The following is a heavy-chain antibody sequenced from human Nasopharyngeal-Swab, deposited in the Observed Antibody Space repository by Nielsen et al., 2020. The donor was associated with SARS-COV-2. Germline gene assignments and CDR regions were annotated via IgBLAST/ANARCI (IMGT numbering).Heavy chain of an antibody. CDR3: ARDVWITMVRGGIDY. D-gene: IGHD3-10*01. Sequence: GESLKISCAASGFTFSSYSMNWVRQAPGKGLEWVSSISSSSSYIYYADSVKGRFTISRDNAKNSLYLQMNSLRAEDTAVYYCARDVWITMVRGGIDYWGQGTLVTVSS. V-gene: IGHV3-21*01. CDR1: GFTFSSYS. J-gene: IGHJ4*02. CDR2: ISSSSSYI.